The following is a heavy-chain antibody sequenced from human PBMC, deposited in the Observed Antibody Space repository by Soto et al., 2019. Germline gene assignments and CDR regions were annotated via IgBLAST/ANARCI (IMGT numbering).Heavy chain of an antibody. Sequence: QVHLEQSGPEVKKPGASVKVSCKASGYTFTSYGISWVRLAPGQGLEWMGWINIYGGGTNYAQKYQDRVTMTRDTSTNTLNLEMRSLTSDDTAMYYCARALYYYDNSGLAFWGQGTLVTVSS. J-gene: IGHJ4*02. CDR2: INIYGGGT. CDR3: ARALYYYDNSGLAF. V-gene: IGHV1-18*01. CDR1: GYTFTSYG. D-gene: IGHD3-22*01.